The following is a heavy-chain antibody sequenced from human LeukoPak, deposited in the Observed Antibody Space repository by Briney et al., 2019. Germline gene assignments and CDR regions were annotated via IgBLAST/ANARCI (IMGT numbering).Heavy chain of an antibody. CDR3: AKEYDLWHEQGNWFDT. Sequence: GGSLRLSCTTSGCAFNTYSMSWVRQAPGKGLEWVSAINDDTPYYTDSVKGRFTVSRDNSRDTLYLHLNSLRAEDTAIYYCAKEYDLWHEQGNWFDTWGQGVLVTVSS. CDR2: INDDTP. D-gene: IGHD3-3*01. V-gene: IGHV3-23*01. CDR1: GCAFNTYS. J-gene: IGHJ5*02.